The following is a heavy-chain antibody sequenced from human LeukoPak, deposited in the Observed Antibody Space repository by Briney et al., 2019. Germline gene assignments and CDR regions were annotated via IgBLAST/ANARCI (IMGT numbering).Heavy chain of an antibody. CDR1: GYSFTSYW. D-gene: IGHD3-10*01. J-gene: IGHJ5*02. V-gene: IGHV5-51*01. CDR3: ARATVVRGVIHWFDP. Sequence: GESLKISCKGSGYSFTSYWIGWVRQMPGKGLEWMGIIYPGDSDTRYSPSFQGQVTISADKSISTAYLQWSRLTASGTAVYYCARATVVRGVIHWFDPWGQGTLVTVSS. CDR2: IYPGDSDT.